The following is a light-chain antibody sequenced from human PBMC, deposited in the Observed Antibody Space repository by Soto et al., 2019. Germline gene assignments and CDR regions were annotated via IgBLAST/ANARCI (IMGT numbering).Light chain of an antibody. CDR2: DAS. Sequence: DIQMTQSPSTLSATAGDRVTITCRASQSISSWLAWYQQKPGKAPKLLIYDASNLESGVSSRFSGSGSGTDFTLTISHLQPDDSATYYCQQYENYWTFGQGTKVDIK. V-gene: IGKV1-5*01. J-gene: IGKJ1*01. CDR1: QSISSW. CDR3: QQYENYWT.